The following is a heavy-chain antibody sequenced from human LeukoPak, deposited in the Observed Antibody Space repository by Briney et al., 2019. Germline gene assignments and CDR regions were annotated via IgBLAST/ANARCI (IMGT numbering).Heavy chain of an antibody. CDR1: GGSISSYY. Sequence: PSETLSLTCTVSGGSISSYYWSWVRQAPGKGLEWVSAISGSGGSTYYADSVKGRFTISRDNSKNTLYLQMNSLRAEDTAVYYCAKVGYYDSSGTSSDAFDIWGQGTMVTVSS. J-gene: IGHJ3*02. CDR3: AKVGYYDSSGTSSDAFDI. V-gene: IGHV3-23*01. D-gene: IGHD3-22*01. CDR2: ISGSGGST.